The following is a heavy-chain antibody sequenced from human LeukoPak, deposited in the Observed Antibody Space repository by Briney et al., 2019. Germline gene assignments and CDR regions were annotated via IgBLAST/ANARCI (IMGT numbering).Heavy chain of an antibody. J-gene: IGHJ5*02. D-gene: IGHD2-2*01. CDR2: ISYDGSNK. Sequence: GGSLRLSCAASGFTFSSYGMHWVRQAPGKGLEWVAVISYDGSNKYYADSVKGRFTVSRDNSKNTRYLQMNSLRAEDTAVYYCARVGGSTSYNWFDPWGQGALVTVSS. CDR1: GFTFSSYG. V-gene: IGHV3-30*03. CDR3: ARVGGSTSYNWFDP.